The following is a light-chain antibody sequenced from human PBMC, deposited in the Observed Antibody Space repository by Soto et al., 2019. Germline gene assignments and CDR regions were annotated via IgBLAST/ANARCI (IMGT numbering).Light chain of an antibody. CDR3: ETWDSNARV. V-gene: IGLV4-60*02. CDR1: SGHSSDI. CDR2: LEGSGSY. J-gene: IGLJ2*01. Sequence: QPVLTQSSSASASLGSSVKLTCTLSSGHSSDIIAWHQQQPGKAPRYLMKLEGSGSYNKGSGVPDRFSGSSSGADRYLTSSNLQFEDEANYYCETWDSNARVFGGGTKLTVL.